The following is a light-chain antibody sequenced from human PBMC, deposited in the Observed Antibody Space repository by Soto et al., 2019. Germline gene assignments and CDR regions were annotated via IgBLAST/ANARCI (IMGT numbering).Light chain of an antibody. CDR1: ETMSSW. J-gene: IGKJ4*01. V-gene: IGKV1-5*01. CDR2: GAS. CDR3: QQYNSYPLT. Sequence: DIQMTQSPSTLSASVGDRVTITCRASETMSSWLAWYQQKPGKAPKLLIFGASSLQSGVSSRFSGSGSGTEFTLTISSLQPEDFATYYCQQYNSYPLTFGGGTKVDSK.